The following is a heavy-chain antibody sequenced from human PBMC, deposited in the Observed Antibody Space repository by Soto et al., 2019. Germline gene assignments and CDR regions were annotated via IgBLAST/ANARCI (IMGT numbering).Heavy chain of an antibody. D-gene: IGHD2-15*01. V-gene: IGHV1-18*01. J-gene: IGHJ5*02. Sequence: QVQLVQSGAEVKKPGASVKVSCKASGYTFTSYGISWVRQAPGQGLEWMGWISAYNGNTKYAQKLQGRVTMTTDTSTSTAYMELRSLRSDDTAVYYCARDTEDIVVVVAAGGNWFDPWGQGTLVTVSS. CDR2: ISAYNGNT. CDR3: ARDTEDIVVVVAAGGNWFDP. CDR1: GYTFTSYG.